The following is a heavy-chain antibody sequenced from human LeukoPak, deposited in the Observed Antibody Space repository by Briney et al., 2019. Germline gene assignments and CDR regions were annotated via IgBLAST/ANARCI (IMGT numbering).Heavy chain of an antibody. V-gene: IGHV4-59*08. CDR2: IYYSGST. J-gene: IGHJ4*02. D-gene: IGHD6-13*01. CDR1: GGSISSYY. Sequence: PSETLSLTCTVSGGSISSYYWSWIRQPPGKGLEWIGYIYYSGSTNYNPSLKSRVTISVDTSKNQFSLKLSSVTAADTAVYYCARKGSSWKGYWGQGTLVTVSS. CDR3: ARKGSSWKGY.